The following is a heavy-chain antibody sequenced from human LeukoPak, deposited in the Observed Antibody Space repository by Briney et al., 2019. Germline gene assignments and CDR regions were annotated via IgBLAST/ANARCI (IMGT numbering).Heavy chain of an antibody. Sequence: GGSLRLSCAASGFTFSSYGMHWVRQAPGKGLEWVAVIWYDGSNKYYADSVKGRFTISRDNSKNTLYLQMNNLRAEDTAVYYCARGYSSGWYFVFDYWGQGTLVTVSS. J-gene: IGHJ4*02. D-gene: IGHD6-19*01. CDR1: GFTFSSYG. CDR2: IWYDGSNK. V-gene: IGHV3-33*01. CDR3: ARGYSSGWYFVFDY.